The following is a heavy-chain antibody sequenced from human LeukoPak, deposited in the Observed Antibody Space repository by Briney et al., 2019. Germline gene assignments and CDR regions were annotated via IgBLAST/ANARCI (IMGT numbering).Heavy chain of an antibody. V-gene: IGHV4-59*08. CDR2: IYYSGST. CDR3: ARHMPGDYGKSWFDP. CDR1: GDSIRNYY. D-gene: IGHD4-17*01. Sequence: SETLSLTCTVSGDSIRNYYWSWIRQPPGKGLEWIGYIYYSGSTNYNPSLKSRVTISVDTSKNQFSLKLSSVTAADTAVYYCARHMPGDYGKSWFDPWGQGTLVTVSS. J-gene: IGHJ5*02.